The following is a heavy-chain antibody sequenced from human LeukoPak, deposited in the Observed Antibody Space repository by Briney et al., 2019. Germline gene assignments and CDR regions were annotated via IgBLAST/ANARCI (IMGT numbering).Heavy chain of an antibody. CDR1: GFTFSTYW. Sequence: GGSLSLSCAASGFTFSTYWMHWVRQPPGKGLEWVSVIETAGNTYYADSVKGRFTISRENARNSLLLQMDNLRAEDTAVYYCARSKSYSSGWTDFDWWGQGTLVTVSS. CDR3: ARSKSYSSGWTDFDW. V-gene: IGHV3-13*01. J-gene: IGHJ4*02. D-gene: IGHD6-19*01. CDR2: IETAGNT.